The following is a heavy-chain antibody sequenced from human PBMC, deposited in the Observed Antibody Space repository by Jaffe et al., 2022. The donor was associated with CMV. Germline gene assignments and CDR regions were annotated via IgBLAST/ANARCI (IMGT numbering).Heavy chain of an antibody. CDR1: GGSISSYY. V-gene: IGHV4-59*01. CDR2: IYYSGST. CDR3: ARGRFLEWLLHYYYYMDV. D-gene: IGHD3-3*01. J-gene: IGHJ6*03. Sequence: QVQLQESGPGLVKPSETLSLTCTVSGGSISSYYWSWIRQPPGKGLEWIGYIYYSGSTNYNPSLKSRVTISVDTSKNQFSLKLSSVTAADTAVYYCARGRFLEWLLHYYYYMDVWGKGTTVTVSS.